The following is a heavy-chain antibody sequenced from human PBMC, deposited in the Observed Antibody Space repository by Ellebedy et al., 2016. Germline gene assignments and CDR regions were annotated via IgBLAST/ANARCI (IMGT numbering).Heavy chain of an antibody. CDR3: ARDIYYGSRGMDV. CDR1: GGSVSSDY. V-gene: IGHV4-59*02. D-gene: IGHD3-10*01. Sequence: SETLSLTCNVSGGSVSSDYWSWIRQPPGKGLEWIGYISYSGSTDYNPSLRSRVTISMRTSKNQFSLRLTSVTAADTAMYYCARDIYYGSRGMDVWGQGSAVTVSS. CDR2: ISYSGST. J-gene: IGHJ6*02.